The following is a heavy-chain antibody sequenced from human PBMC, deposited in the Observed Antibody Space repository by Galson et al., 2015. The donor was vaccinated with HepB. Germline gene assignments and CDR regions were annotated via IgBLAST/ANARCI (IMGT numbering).Heavy chain of an antibody. CDR2: IIPIFDTA. CDR3: ARDQDGYNYYFDY. CDR1: GYTFTSYS. D-gene: IGHD5-24*01. J-gene: IGHJ4*02. V-gene: IGHV1-69*13. Sequence: SVKVSCKASGYTFTSYSMHWVRQAPGQGLEWMGGIIPIFDTANYAQKFQGRVTITADESTSTAYMELSSLRSEDTAVYYCARDQDGYNYYFDYWGQGTLVTVSS.